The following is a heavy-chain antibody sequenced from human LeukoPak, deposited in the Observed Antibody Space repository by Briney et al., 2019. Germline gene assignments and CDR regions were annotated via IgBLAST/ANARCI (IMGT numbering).Heavy chain of an antibody. J-gene: IGHJ5*02. D-gene: IGHD1-26*01. CDR2: MYYGGSP. Sequence: SETLSLTCTVSGGSISSGSYYWSWIRQPPGKGLEWIGYMYYGGSPNYNPSLKSRVITSLDTSKNQFSLKLNSVTTADTAVYYCVTGRYSYGWYDHWGQGILVTVSS. CDR3: VTGRYSYGWYDH. CDR1: GGSISSGSYY. V-gene: IGHV4-61*01.